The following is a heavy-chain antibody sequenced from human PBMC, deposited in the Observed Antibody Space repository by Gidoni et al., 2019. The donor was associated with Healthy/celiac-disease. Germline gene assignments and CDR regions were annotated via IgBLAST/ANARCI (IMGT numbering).Heavy chain of an antibody. CDR2: IYWNDDK. Sequence: QITLKESGPTLVKPTQTLTLTCTFSGFSLSTSGVGVGWIRQPPGKALEWLALIYWNDDKRYSPSLKSRLTITKDTSKNQVVLTMTNMDPVDTATYYCAHKGVLTAMVTDWFDPWGQGTLVTVSS. V-gene: IGHV2-5*01. CDR3: AHKGVLTAMVTDWFDP. D-gene: IGHD5-18*01. CDR1: GFSLSTSGVG. J-gene: IGHJ5*02.